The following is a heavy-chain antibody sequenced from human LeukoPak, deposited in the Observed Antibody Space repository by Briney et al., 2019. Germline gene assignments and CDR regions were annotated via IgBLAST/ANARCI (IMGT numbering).Heavy chain of an antibody. V-gene: IGHV4-59*01. CDR3: ARGLYCSGGSCFYDY. CDR2: IYYSGST. J-gene: IGHJ4*02. CDR1: GGSISSYY. D-gene: IGHD2-15*01. Sequence: SETLFLTCTVSGGSISSYYWSWIRQPPGKGLEWIGYIYYSGSTNYNPSLKSRVTTSVDTSKNQFSLKLSSVTAADTAVYYCARGLYCSGGSCFYDYWGQGTLVTVSS.